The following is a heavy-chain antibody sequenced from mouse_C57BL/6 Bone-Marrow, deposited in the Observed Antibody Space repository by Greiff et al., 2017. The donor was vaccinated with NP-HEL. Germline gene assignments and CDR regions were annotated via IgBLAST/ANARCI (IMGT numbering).Heavy chain of an antibody. D-gene: IGHD2-12*01. CDR3: ARRYRGLYYYAMDY. CDR2: ISSGSSTI. Sequence: EVQVVESGGGLVKPGGSLKLSCAASGFTFSDYGMHWVRQAPEKGLEWVAYISSGSSTIYYADTVKGRFTISRDNAKNTLFLQMPSLRSEDTAMYYCARRYRGLYYYAMDYWGQGTSVTVSA. CDR1: GFTFSDYG. V-gene: IGHV5-17*01. J-gene: IGHJ4*01.